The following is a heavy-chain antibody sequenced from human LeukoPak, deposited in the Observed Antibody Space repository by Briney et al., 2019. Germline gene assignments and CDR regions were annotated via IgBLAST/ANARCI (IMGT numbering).Heavy chain of an antibody. J-gene: IGHJ4*02. V-gene: IGHV3-64*01. CDR2: IRGDGDST. CDR3: ARGGGYRGYGQDY. Sequence: GGSLRLSCAASGVTFSSYAMHWVRQAPGKGLEYVSAIRGDGDSTYYANSVKGRFTISRDNSKNTLYLQMGSLRVEDMAVYYCARGGGYRGYGQDYWGQGTLVTVSS. D-gene: IGHD5-12*01. CDR1: GVTFSSYA.